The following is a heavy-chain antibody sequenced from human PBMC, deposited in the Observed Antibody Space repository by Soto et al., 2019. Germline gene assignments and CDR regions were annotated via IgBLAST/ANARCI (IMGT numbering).Heavy chain of an antibody. V-gene: IGHV3-21*01. D-gene: IGHD1-26*01. CDR1: GFTFSSYS. CDR2: ISSSSSYI. J-gene: IGHJ4*02. CDR3: VMGSGSYYLYGY. Sequence: PGGSLRLSCAASGFTFSSYSMNWVRQAPGKGLEWVSSISSSSSYIYYADSVKGRFTISRDNAKNSLYLQMNSLRAEDTAVYYCVMGSGSYYLYGYWGQGTLVTVSS.